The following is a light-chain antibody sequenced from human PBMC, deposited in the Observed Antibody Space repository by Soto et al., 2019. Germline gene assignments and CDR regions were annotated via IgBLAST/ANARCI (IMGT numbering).Light chain of an antibody. CDR1: SSEVGGYNY. J-gene: IGLJ1*01. Sequence: QSVLTQPDSVSGSPGQSITISCTGTSSEVGGYNYVSWYQQHPGRAPKLMIFDVSNRPSGVSNRFSGSKSGNTASLTISGLQAEDEADYYCSSYTSSSAPYVFGTGTKVTVL. CDR2: DVS. V-gene: IGLV2-14*03. CDR3: SSYTSSSAPYV.